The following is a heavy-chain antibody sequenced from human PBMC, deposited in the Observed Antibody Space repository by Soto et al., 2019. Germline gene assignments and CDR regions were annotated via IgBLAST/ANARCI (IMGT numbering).Heavy chain of an antibody. J-gene: IGHJ6*02. CDR3: ERDYSRYYGMDV. V-gene: IGHV3-33*01. CDR2: IWYDGTNK. Sequence: QVQLVESGGGVVQPGGSLRLSCAASGFTFSNYGMHWVRQAPGKGLESVAVIWYDGTNKYYADSMKGRFTISRDNSKNTLYLQVNSLRAEDTAVYYCERDYSRYYGMDVWGQGTTVTVSS. CDR1: GFTFSNYG. D-gene: IGHD2-15*01.